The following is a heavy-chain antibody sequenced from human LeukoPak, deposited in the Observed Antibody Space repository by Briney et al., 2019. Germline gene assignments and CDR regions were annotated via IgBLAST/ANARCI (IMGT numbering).Heavy chain of an antibody. CDR2: IYTSGST. D-gene: IGHD3-22*01. J-gene: IGHJ5*02. Sequence: PSETLSLTCTVSGGSLSSGSYYWSWIRQPAGKGLEWIGRIYTSGSTNYNPSLKSRVTISVDTSKKQFSLKLSSVTAADTAVYYCAREKIGYYDGSGRGWFDPWGQGTLVTVSS. CDR1: GGSLSSGSYY. V-gene: IGHV4-61*02. CDR3: AREKIGYYDGSGRGWFDP.